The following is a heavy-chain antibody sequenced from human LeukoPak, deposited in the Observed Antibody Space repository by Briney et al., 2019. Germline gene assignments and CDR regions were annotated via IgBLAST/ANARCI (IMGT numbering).Heavy chain of an antibody. CDR2: ISGYNGHT. CDR1: GYTFTSYG. J-gene: IGHJ4*02. CDR3: ARSGRGTYYYFDY. D-gene: IGHD1-26*01. V-gene: IGHV1-18*01. Sequence: GASVKVSCKASGYTFTSYGINWVRQAPGQGLEWMGWISGYNGHTKYAQNLQGRVTMTTDTSTTTAYMELRSLRSNDTAVYYCARSGRGTYYYFDYWGQGTLVTVSS.